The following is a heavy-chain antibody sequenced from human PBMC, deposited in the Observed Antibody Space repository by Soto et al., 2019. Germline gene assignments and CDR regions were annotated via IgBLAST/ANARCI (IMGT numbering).Heavy chain of an antibody. Sequence: EVQLVESGGGLIQPGGSLRLSCAASGFTVSSNYMSWVRQAPGKGLEWVSVIYSGGSTYYADSVKGRFTISRDNSKNTLYLEMESLRAEDTAVYYCARDFVVIAAAGTFYYYGMDVWGQGTTVTVSS. CDR2: IYSGGST. D-gene: IGHD6-13*01. CDR1: GFTVSSNY. V-gene: IGHV3-53*01. J-gene: IGHJ6*02. CDR3: ARDFVVIAAAGTFYYYGMDV.